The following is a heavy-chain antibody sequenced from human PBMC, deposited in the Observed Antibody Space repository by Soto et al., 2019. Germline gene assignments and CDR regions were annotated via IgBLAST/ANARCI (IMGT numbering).Heavy chain of an antibody. V-gene: IGHV1-3*01. D-gene: IGHD6-13*01. CDR2: INADNGNT. J-gene: IGHJ4*02. CDR3: AREGLIAEPVLFS. CDR1: GYNLTIYA. Sequence: VQLVQSGAEVKKPGASVKLSCKASGYNLTIYALHWVRQAPGQRLEWMGWINADNGNTKYSQKFQGRVSRTRDTSANTAYMELSSRRQEDTPVYYCAREGLIAEPVLFSWGQATLVTVSS.